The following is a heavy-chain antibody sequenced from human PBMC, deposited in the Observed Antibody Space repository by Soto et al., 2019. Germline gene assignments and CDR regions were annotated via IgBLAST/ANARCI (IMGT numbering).Heavy chain of an antibody. CDR2: ISYDGSNK. CDR1: GGSISNYY. V-gene: IGHV3-30*18. J-gene: IGHJ4*02. D-gene: IGHD2-8*01. CDR3: AKGPPLLMVYPVLDS. Sequence: LSLTCTVSGGSISNYYWSFIRQAPGKGLEWVAVISYDGSNKYYGDSVKDRFTISRDNSKNTLYLHMNSLRPEDTAVYFCAKGPPLLMVYPVLDSWGQGTLVTVSS.